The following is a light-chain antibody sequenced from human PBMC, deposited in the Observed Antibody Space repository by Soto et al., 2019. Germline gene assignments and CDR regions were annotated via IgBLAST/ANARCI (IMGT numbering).Light chain of an antibody. CDR1: NSNIGNNY. Sequence: QSVLTQPPSASGTPGQRVTISFSGSNSNIGNNYVYWYQQPPGTAPKLLVYRNNQRPSGVPDRFSGSKSGTSASLAISGLRSEDEADYYCAAWDDSLSGYVFATGTKVTVL. CDR3: AAWDDSLSGYV. CDR2: RNN. V-gene: IGLV1-47*01. J-gene: IGLJ1*01.